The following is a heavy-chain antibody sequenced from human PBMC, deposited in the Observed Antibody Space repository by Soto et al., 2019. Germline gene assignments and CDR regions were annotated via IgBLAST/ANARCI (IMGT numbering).Heavy chain of an antibody. V-gene: IGHV4-39*01. CDR1: GGSISSSSYY. CDR3: ARSMTTVVTLDY. CDR2: IYYSGST. Sequence: QLQLQESGPGLVKPSETLSLTCTVSGGSISSSSYYWGWIRQPPGKGLEWIGSIYYSGSTYYNPSLTSRXXIXVXXSKNQFSLKLSSVTAADTAVYYCARSMTTVVTLDYWGQGTLVTVSS. D-gene: IGHD4-17*01. J-gene: IGHJ4*02.